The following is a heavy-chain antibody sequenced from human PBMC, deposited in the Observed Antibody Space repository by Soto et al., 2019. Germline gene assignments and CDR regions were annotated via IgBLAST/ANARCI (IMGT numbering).Heavy chain of an antibody. J-gene: IGHJ5*02. CDR1: GGSFSGYY. D-gene: IGHD2-2*01. CDR3: ARWTHEYQLLPGGWFDP. CDR2: INHSGST. Sequence: SETLSLTCAVYGGSFSGYYWSWIRQPPGKGLEWIGEINHSGSTNYNPSLKSRVTISVDTSKNQFSLKLSSVTAADTAVYYCARWTHEYQLLPGGWFDPWGQGTLVTVSS. V-gene: IGHV4-34*01.